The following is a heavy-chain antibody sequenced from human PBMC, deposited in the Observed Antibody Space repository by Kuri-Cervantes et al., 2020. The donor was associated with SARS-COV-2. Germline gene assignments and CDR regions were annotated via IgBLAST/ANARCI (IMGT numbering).Heavy chain of an antibody. V-gene: IGHV3-21*04. J-gene: IGHJ4*02. D-gene: IGHD4-17*01. CDR1: GFTFSSYS. CDR2: ISSSSSYI. CDR3: AKTPLPTVTTGVFDY. Sequence: GGSLRLSCAASGFTFSSYSMNWVRQAPGKGLEWVSSISSSSSYIYYADSVKGRFTISRDNAKNSLYLQMNSLRAEDTAVYYCAKTPLPTVTTGVFDYWGQGTLVTVSS.